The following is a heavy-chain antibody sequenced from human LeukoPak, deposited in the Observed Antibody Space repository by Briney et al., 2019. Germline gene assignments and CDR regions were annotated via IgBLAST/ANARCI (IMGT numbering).Heavy chain of an antibody. D-gene: IGHD2-15*01. CDR2: IDPGDSDS. CDR1: GYSFTSYW. CDR3: ARSAGCSGGSCYTPKDYYYYAMDV. J-gene: IGHJ6*02. Sequence: GESLKISCKGSGYSFTSYWIGCVRQMPGEGLELLGIIDPGDSDSTYSPSFQGQVTISADKSISTAYLQWSSLKASDTAMYYCARSAGCSGGSCYTPKDYYYYAMDVWGQGTTVTVSS. V-gene: IGHV5-51*01.